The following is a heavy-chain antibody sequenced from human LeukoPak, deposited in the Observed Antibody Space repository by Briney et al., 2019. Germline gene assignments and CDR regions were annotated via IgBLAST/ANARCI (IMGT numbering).Heavy chain of an antibody. CDR3: ARSGYDILTGLSYYMDV. D-gene: IGHD3-9*01. J-gene: IGHJ6*03. Sequence: GESLKISCKASGYSFSNYRIGWVRQMPGKGLEWMGIIYPGDSDTTYSPSFQGQVTISADKSISTAYLQWSSLKASDTAMYYCARSGYDILTGLSYYMDVWGKGTTVTVSS. CDR2: IYPGDSDT. CDR1: GYSFSNYR. V-gene: IGHV5-51*01.